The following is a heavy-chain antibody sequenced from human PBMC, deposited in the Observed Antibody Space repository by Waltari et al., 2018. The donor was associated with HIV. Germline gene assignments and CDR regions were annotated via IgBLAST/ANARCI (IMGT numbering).Heavy chain of an antibody. D-gene: IGHD3-10*01. CDR3: ARGRSGAYYYGSGSYLSAFDY. CDR2: INHKGST. CDR1: GGSFSGYY. V-gene: IGHV4-34*01. Sequence: QVQLQQWGAGLLKPSETLSLTCAVYGGSFSGYYWSWIRQPPGKGLEWIGEINHKGSTNDNPSLKSRVTISVDTSKNQFSLKLSSVTAADTAVYYCARGRSGAYYYGSGSYLSAFDYWGQGTLVTVSS. J-gene: IGHJ4*02.